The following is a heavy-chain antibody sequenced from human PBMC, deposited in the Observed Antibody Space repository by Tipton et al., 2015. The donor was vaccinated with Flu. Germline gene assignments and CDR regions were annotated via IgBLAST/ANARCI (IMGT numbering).Heavy chain of an antibody. CDR3: AKRYCSSSTCYIPDAFDT. J-gene: IGHJ3*02. D-gene: IGHD2-2*01. V-gene: IGHV3-53*01. CDR2: IYSGDSA. Sequence: SLRLSCAASGFTFSSFAMNWVRQSPGKGLEWVSVIYSGDSASYADSVRGRFTISRDKSKNTLYLQMNNLRVEDTAVYYCAKRYCSSSTCYIPDAFDTWGQGTMVTVSS. CDR1: GFTFSSFA.